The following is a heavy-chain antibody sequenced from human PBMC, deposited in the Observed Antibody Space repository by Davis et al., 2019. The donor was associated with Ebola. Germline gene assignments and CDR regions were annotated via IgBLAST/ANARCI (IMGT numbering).Heavy chain of an antibody. Sequence: GESLKISCAASGFTFDDYAMHWVRQAPGKGLEWVSLISGDGGSTYYADSVKGRFTISRDNSKNSLYLQMNSLRTGDTALYYCAKEIGAEGSSGWYYYYYYGMDVWGQGTTVTVSS. CDR3: AKEIGAEGSSGWYYYYYYGMDV. J-gene: IGHJ6*02. CDR2: ISGDGGST. CDR1: GFTFDDYA. V-gene: IGHV3-43*02. D-gene: IGHD6-19*01.